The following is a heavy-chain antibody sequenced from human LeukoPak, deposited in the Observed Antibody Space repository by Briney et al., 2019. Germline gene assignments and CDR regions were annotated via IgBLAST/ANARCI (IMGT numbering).Heavy chain of an antibody. D-gene: IGHD1-1*01. CDR2: ISSSGSTI. J-gene: IGHJ3*01. CDR1: GFTFSSYE. Sequence: PGGSLRLSCAASGFTFSSYEMNWVRQAPGKGLEWVSYISSSGSTIYYADSVKGRFMIFRDTFKNALFLQMNSLRAEDTALYYCARDCHWPNDALDLWGQGTMVTVSS. CDR3: ARDCHWPNDALDL. V-gene: IGHV3-48*03.